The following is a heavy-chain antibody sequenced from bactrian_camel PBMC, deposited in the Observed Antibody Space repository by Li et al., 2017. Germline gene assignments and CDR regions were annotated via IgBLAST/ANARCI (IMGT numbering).Heavy chain of an antibody. CDR2: FKQDGRI. Sequence: VQLVESGGGLVQPGGSLRLYCEASGYTVSSYCIGWFRQAPGKEREGVARFKQDGRITYADSVKGRFTISADNAKNTLYLQMNSLKPEDTALYYCAAGRNLFGCLDRSRGQGTQVTVS. CDR1: GYTVSSYC. J-gene: IGHJ6*01. CDR3: AAGRNLFGCLDRS. V-gene: IGHV3S26*01. D-gene: IGHD1*01.